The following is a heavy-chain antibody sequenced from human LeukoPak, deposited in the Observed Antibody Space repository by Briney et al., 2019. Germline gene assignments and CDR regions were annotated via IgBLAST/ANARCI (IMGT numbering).Heavy chain of an antibody. CDR2: INPNSGGT. CDR1: GYTFTGYY. J-gene: IGHJ4*02. Sequence: ASVKVSCKASGYTFTGYYMHWVRQAPGQGLEWMGWINPNSGGTNYAQKFQGRVTMTRDTSISTAYMELSRLRSDDTAVYYCARDGYCSSTSCYGGYFDYWGQGTLVTVSP. CDR3: ARDGYCSSTSCYGGYFDY. D-gene: IGHD2-2*03. V-gene: IGHV1-2*02.